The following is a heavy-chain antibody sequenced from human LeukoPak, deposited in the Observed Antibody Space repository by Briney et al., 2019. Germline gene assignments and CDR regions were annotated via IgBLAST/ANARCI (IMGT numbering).Heavy chain of an antibody. CDR2: TSGSGGHT. CDR1: GFTFSSYA. V-gene: IGHV3-23*01. CDR3: MKGAV. J-gene: IGHJ4*02. Sequence: GGSLRLSCAASGFTFSSYAMSWVRQAPGKGLEWVSGTSGSGGHTYHADSVKGRFTISRDNSKNTLYLQMNRLGAEDTAIYYCMKGAVWGQGTLVTVSS.